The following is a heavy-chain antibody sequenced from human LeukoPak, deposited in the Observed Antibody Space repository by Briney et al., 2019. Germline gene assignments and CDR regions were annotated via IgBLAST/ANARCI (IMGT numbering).Heavy chain of an antibody. CDR2: IYYSGST. D-gene: IGHD3-10*01. J-gene: IGHJ3*02. Sequence: SETLSLTCAVSGGSISSSSYYWGWIRQPPGKGLEWIGSIYYSGSTYYNPSLKSRVTISVDTSKNHFSLKLSSVTAADTAVYYRARHQGNYYGSGSYKWAFDIWGQGTMVTVSS. CDR1: GGSISSSSYY. V-gene: IGHV4-39*01. CDR3: ARHQGNYYGSGSYKWAFDI.